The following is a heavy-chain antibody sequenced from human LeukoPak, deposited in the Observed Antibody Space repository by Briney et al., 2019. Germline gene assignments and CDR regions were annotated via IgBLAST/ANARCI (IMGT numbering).Heavy chain of an antibody. CDR2: RSIYNGNT. CDR1: GYDFINYG. CDR3: ARGGPFPSGSSSREYYLDY. D-gene: IGHD6-6*01. J-gene: IGHJ4*02. V-gene: IGHV1-18*01. Sequence: ASVKVSCKASGYDFINYGISWVRQAPGQGLEWMGWRSIYNGNTDYTLQGRVTMTTDTSTSTAYMEVRSLRSDDTAVYYCARGGPFPSGSSSREYYLDYWGQGTLVTVSS.